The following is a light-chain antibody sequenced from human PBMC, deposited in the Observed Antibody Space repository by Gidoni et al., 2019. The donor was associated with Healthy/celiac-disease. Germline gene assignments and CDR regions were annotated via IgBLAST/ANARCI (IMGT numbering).Light chain of an antibody. CDR1: SSDVGGYNY. Sequence: QSALTPPASVSGSPGPSITISCTGTSSDVGGYNYVSWYQQHPGKAPKLMIYEVSHRPSGVSNRFSGSKSGNTASLTISGLQAEDEADYYCSSYTSSSTRVVFGGGTKLTVL. CDR2: EVS. J-gene: IGLJ2*01. CDR3: SSYTSSSTRVV. V-gene: IGLV2-14*01.